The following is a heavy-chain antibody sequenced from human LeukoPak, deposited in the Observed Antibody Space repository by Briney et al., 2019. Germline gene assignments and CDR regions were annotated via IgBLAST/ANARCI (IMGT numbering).Heavy chain of an antibody. CDR2: ISVSGNT. CDR1: GFTLSSYA. V-gene: IGHV3-23*01. CDR3: ARADRLGAALLASFDY. J-gene: IGHJ4*02. D-gene: IGHD3-16*01. Sequence: GGSLRLSCAASGFTLSSYAMSWVRQGPGKGLEWVSAISVSGNTYHADSVKGRFTISRDSSKNTLYLQMNSLRAEDTAVYYCARADRLGAALLASFDYWGQGTLVTVSS.